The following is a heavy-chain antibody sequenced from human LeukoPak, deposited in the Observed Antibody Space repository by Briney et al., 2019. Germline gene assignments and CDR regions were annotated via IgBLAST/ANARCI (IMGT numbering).Heavy chain of an antibody. V-gene: IGHV3-23*01. Sequence: PGGSLRLSCAASGFTFSSYAMSWVRQAPGKGLEWVSAISGSGGSTYYADSVKGRFTISRDNSKNILYLQMNTLRAEDTALYYCAKDYDSTGYYDSIGHYYSWPAGYWGQGTLVTVSS. D-gene: IGHD3-22*01. CDR3: AKDYDSTGYYDSIGHYYSWPAGY. J-gene: IGHJ4*02. CDR2: ISGSGGST. CDR1: GFTFSSYA.